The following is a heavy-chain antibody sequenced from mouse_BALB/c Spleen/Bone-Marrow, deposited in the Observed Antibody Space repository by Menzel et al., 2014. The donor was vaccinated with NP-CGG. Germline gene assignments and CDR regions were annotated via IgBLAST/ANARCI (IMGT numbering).Heavy chain of an antibody. J-gene: IGHJ4*01. V-gene: IGHV2-6-2*01. D-gene: IGHD1-1*01. CDR1: GFSLTSCG. Sequence: VKLMESGPDLVAPSQSLSITCTVSGFSLTSCGVHWVRQPPGKGLEWLVVIWSDGSTTYNSALKSRLSISKDNSKSQVFLKMNSLQTDDTAMYYCARHYYGYAVDYWGQGTSVTVSS. CDR3: ARHYYGYAVDY. CDR2: IWSDGST.